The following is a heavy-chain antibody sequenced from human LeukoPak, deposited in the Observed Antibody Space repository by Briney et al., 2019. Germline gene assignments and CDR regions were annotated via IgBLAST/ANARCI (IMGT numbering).Heavy chain of an antibody. CDR2: IIPIFGTA. CDR1: VGTSSSYA. Sequence: ASVKVSCKASVGTSSSYAISWVRQAPGQGLEWMGGIIPIFGTANYAQKFQGRVTITADKSTSTAYMELSSLRSEDTAVYYCASVDETLTGYWFDPWGQGTLVTVSS. CDR3: ASVDETLTGYWFDP. D-gene: IGHD3-9*01. J-gene: IGHJ5*02. V-gene: IGHV1-69*06.